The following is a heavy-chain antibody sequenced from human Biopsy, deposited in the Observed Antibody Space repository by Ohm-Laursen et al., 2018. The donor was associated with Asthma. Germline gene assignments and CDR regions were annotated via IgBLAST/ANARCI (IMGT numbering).Heavy chain of an antibody. J-gene: IGHJ3*01. Sequence: ASVNVSCKASGYNFISFAIHWVRQAPGQRLEWMGWVNTGNGDTKYSHKFQGRVTITRDTSASTAYMELRSLRSEDTATYYCARTYYDFWTGQVKDVFGVWGQGTMVTVSS. CDR3: ARTYYDFWTGQVKDVFGV. CDR1: GYNFISFA. D-gene: IGHD3-3*01. CDR2: VNTGNGDT. V-gene: IGHV1-3*04.